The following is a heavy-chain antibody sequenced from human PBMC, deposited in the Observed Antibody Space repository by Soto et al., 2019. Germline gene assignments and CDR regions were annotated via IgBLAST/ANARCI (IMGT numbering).Heavy chain of an antibody. J-gene: IGHJ6*02. Sequence: PGESLKISCQASGYGFSSSWIAWVRHSPGKGLEWMGIIYPGDSDTKYNPSFQGQVTISADKSITTTYLRWTSLKASDTAIYYCAASIFYYGMDVWGQGTTVTVSS. V-gene: IGHV5-51*01. CDR1: GYGFSSSW. CDR2: IYPGDSDT. CDR3: AASIFYYGMDV.